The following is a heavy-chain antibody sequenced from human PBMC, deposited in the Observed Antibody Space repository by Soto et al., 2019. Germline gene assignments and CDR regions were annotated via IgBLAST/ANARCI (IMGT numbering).Heavy chain of an antibody. D-gene: IGHD6-6*01. CDR3: AREGQLGY. J-gene: IGHJ4*02. CDR1: GYTFSRYG. CDR2: ISGYNGNK. Sequence: QVQLVQSGAEVKKPGASVKVSCKTSGYTFSRYGFSWVRQAPGQGLEWIGWISGYNGNKNYAQRFQGRATITTDTSTSTAYMELRSLRSDDTAVYYCAREGQLGYWGQGTLVTVSS. V-gene: IGHV1-18*01.